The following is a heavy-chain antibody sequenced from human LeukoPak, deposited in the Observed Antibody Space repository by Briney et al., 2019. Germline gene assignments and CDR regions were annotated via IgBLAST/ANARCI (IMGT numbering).Heavy chain of an antibody. CDR2: IYYSGST. V-gene: IGHV4-30-4*01. CDR1: GGSISSGDYY. D-gene: IGHD3-10*02. CDR3: ARSEYYVNYFDY. J-gene: IGHJ4*02. Sequence: SETLSLTCAVSGGSISSGDYYWSWIRQPPGKGLEGIGYIYYSGSTYYNPSLKSRVTISVDTSKNQFSLKLSSVTAADTAVYYCARSEYYVNYFDYWGQGTLVTVSS.